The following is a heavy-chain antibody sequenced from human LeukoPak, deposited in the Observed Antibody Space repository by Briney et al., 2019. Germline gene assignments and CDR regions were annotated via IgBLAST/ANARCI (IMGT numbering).Heavy chain of an antibody. CDR1: GGSISSSSYY. CDR2: INHSGST. J-gene: IGHJ4*02. V-gene: IGHV4-39*07. CDR3: ARATIVVVTLYYFDY. D-gene: IGHD2-21*02. Sequence: TSETLSLTCTVSGGSISSSSYYWGWIRQPPGKGLEWIGEINHSGSTNYNPSLKSRVTISVDTSKNQFSLKLSSVTAADTAVYYCARATIVVVTLYYFDYWGQGTLVTVSS.